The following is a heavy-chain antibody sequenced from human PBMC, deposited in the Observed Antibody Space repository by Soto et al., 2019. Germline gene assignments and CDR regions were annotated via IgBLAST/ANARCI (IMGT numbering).Heavy chain of an antibody. D-gene: IGHD3-3*01. CDR3: ARDRGDFWSGYYPFDY. Sequence: GGSLRLSCAASGFTVSSNYMSWVRQAPGKGLEWVSVIYSGGSTYYADSVKGRFTISRDNSKNTLYLQMNSLRAEDTAVYYCARDRGDFWSGYYPFDYWGQGTLVTVSS. CDR2: IYSGGST. V-gene: IGHV3-66*01. CDR1: GFTVSSNY. J-gene: IGHJ4*02.